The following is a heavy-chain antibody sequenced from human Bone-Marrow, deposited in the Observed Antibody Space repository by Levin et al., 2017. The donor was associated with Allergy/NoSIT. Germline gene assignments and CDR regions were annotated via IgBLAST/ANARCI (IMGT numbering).Heavy chain of an antibody. D-gene: IGHD4-17*01. V-gene: IGHV3-30*18. Sequence: GGSLRLSCAASGFSFSNYGMHWVRQAPGKGLEWVAVISYDESNKYYVASVKGRFTISRDNSKNTLYLQMNSLRAEDTAVYYCAKDRITGARYGDYEDYCGQGTLVTVSS. CDR2: ISYDESNK. CDR3: AKDRITGARYGDYEDY. J-gene: IGHJ4*02. CDR1: GFSFSNYG.